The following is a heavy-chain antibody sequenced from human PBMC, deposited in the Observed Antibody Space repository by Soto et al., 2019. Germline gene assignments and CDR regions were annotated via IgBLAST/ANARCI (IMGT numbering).Heavy chain of an antibody. CDR3: ARGTYYYDSSGYST. CDR1: GGSISSGGYY. Sequence: SETLSLTCTVSGGSISSGGYYWSWIRQHPGKGLEWIGYIYYSGSTYYNPSLKSRVTISVDTSKNQFSLKLSSVTAADTAVYSCARGTYYYDSSGYSTWGQGTLVTVSS. V-gene: IGHV4-31*03. D-gene: IGHD3-22*01. J-gene: IGHJ5*02. CDR2: IYYSGST.